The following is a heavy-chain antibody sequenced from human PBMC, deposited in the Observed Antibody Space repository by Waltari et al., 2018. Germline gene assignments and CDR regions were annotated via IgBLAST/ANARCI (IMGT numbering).Heavy chain of an antibody. CDR1: GDSVTSPNW. CDR2: VLSTGKT. J-gene: IGHJ4*02. Sequence: QLQLQESGPGLVKPSGTLSLSCPVSGDSVTSPNWWSWVRQSPQRGLEWIGQVLSTGKTNYSPSFASRVTKSLDASNNHFSLKLTSATAADTAVYYCARDRGRGLYLDVWGPGTLVTVSP. V-gene: IGHV4-4*02. CDR3: ARDRGRGLYLDV. D-gene: IGHD2-15*01.